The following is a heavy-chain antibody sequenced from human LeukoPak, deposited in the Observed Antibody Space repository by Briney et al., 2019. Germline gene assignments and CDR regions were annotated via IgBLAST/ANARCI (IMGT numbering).Heavy chain of an antibody. CDR1: GYIFTSYD. CDR2: MSPNSGNT. V-gene: IGHV1-8*01. CDR3: TRGPPNWGYDF. Sequence: ASVKVSCKASGYIFTSYDINWVRQATGQRLEWLGWMSPNSGNTGYAQNFQGRVTMTRSTALSTAYMELSSLKSDDAAVYYCTRGPPNWGYDFWGQGTLVTVSS. D-gene: IGHD3/OR15-3a*01. J-gene: IGHJ4*02.